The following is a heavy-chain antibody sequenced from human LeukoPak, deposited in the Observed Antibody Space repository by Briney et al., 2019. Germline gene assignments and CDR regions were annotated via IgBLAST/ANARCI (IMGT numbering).Heavy chain of an antibody. D-gene: IGHD3-22*01. CDR3: AKLSDSSGYYFVAFS. V-gene: IGHV3-23*01. J-gene: IGHJ5*02. CDR1: GFTFSSYS. CDR2: ISGSGGST. Sequence: PGGSLRLSCAASGFTFSSYSMNWVRQAPGKGLEWVSAISGSGGSTYYADSVKGRFTISRDNSKNTLYLQMNSLRAEDTAVYYCAKLSDSSGYYFVAFSWGQGTLVTVSS.